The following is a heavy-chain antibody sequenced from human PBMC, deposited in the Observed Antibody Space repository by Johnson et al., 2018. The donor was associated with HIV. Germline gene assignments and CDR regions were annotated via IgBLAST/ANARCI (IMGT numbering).Heavy chain of an antibody. CDR2: INSDGSST. D-gene: IGHD6-19*01. CDR1: GFTFSSYW. V-gene: IGHV3-74*02. Sequence: EVQLVESGGGLVQPGGSLRLSCAASGFTFSSYWMHCVRQAPGKGLVWVSRINSDGSSTSYADSVKGRFTISRDNAKNTLYLQMNSLRAEDTAVYYCARYSSGWQCLDAFDIWGQGTMVTVSS. CDR3: ARYSSGWQCLDAFDI. J-gene: IGHJ3*02.